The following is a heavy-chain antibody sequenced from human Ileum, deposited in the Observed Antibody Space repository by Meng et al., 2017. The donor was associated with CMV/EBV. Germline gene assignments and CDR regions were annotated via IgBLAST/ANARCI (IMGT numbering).Heavy chain of an antibody. CDR2: IKQDGSEK. CDR1: GFTFSTYW. J-gene: IGHJ4*02. Sequence: GESLKISCAASGFTFSTYWMTWVRQAPGKGLEWVANIKQDGSEKYYVDSVKGRFTISRDNAKNSLFLQMNSLRAEDTAMYYCARNARGSEYWGQGTLVTVSS. CDR3: ARNARGSEY. D-gene: IGHD3-10*01. V-gene: IGHV3-7*01.